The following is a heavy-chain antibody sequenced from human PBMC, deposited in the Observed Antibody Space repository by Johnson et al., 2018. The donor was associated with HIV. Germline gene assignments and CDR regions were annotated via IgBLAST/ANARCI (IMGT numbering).Heavy chain of an antibody. Sequence: VQLVESGGGLVQPGGSLRLSCGASGFTFSRYWMSWVRQAPGKGLGWVANIKQDGSEKYYVDSVKGRFTISRDNSKNTLYLQMNSLRAEDTAVYYCARGGIIHDAFDIWGQGTMVTVSS. D-gene: IGHD1-1*01. CDR3: ARGGIIHDAFDI. J-gene: IGHJ3*02. CDR2: IKQDGSEK. CDR1: GFTFSRYW. V-gene: IGHV3-7*01.